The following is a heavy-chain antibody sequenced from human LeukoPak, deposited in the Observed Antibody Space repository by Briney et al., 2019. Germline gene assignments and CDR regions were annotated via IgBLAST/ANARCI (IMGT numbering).Heavy chain of an antibody. CDR2: ISSSGDTI. D-gene: IGHD1-14*01. Sequence: GGSLRLSCAASGFTFSRYEMNWVRQAPGKGLECVSYISSSGDTIYYADSVKGRFTISRDNAKNSLYLQMNSLRAADTAVYYCATDNSFDFWGQGTLVTVSS. CDR1: GFTFSRYE. J-gene: IGHJ4*02. CDR3: ATDNSFDF. V-gene: IGHV3-48*03.